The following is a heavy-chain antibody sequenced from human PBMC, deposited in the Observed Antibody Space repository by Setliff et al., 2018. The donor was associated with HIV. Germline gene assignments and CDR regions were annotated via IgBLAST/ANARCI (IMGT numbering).Heavy chain of an antibody. CDR3: ARKLRPGHGVDV. Sequence: PGGSLRLSCAASRFDFNNYWMCWVRQAPGEGLEWVANIDQDGSEKNYVDSVKGRFTISRDNAKNSMDLQMNSLRADDTAIYYCARKLRPGHGVDVWGQGTTVTVSS. D-gene: IGHD3-10*01. J-gene: IGHJ6*02. V-gene: IGHV3-7*01. CDR2: IDQDGSEK. CDR1: RFDFNNYW.